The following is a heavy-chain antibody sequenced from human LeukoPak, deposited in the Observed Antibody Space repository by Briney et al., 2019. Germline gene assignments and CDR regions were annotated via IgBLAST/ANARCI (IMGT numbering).Heavy chain of an antibody. V-gene: IGHV3-30-3*01. J-gene: IGHJ6*02. D-gene: IGHD1-1*01. CDR1: GFTFSSYA. CDR3: ARVPTGNDYYYYGMDV. CDR2: ISYDGSNK. Sequence: QPGRSLRLSCAASGFTFSSYAMHWVRQAPGKGLEWVAVISYDGSNKYYADSVKGRFTISRDNSKNSLYLQMDSLRAEDTALYHCARVPTGNDYYYYGMDVWGQGTTVTVSS.